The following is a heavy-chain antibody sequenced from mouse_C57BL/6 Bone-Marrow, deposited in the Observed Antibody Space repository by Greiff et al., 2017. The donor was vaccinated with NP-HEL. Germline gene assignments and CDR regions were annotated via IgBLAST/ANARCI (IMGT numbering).Heavy chain of an antibody. CDR1: GYTFTDYY. CDR2: INPNNGGT. Sequence: EVQLQQSGPELVKPGASVKISCKASGYTFTDYYMNWVKQSHGKSLEWMGDINPNNGGTSYNQKFKGKATLTVDKSSSTAYMELRILTSEDSAVYYCARLRRGFDYWGQGTTLTVSS. J-gene: IGHJ2*01. V-gene: IGHV1-26*01. CDR3: ARLRRGFDY.